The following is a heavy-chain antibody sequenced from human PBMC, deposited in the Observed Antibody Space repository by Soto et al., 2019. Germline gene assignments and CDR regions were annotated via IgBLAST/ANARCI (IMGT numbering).Heavy chain of an antibody. J-gene: IGHJ4*02. CDR3: THSNVEEVAQFDY. CDR1: GFSLNTVGVG. CDR2: IYWDDDE. V-gene: IGHV2-5*02. Sequence: SGPTLVNPTQTLTLTCSFSGFSLNTVGVGVGWIRQPPGKALEWLALIYWDDDERYSPSLETRLSITKDTSKNQVVLEMTHLDPVDTATYYCTHSNVEEVAQFDYWGQGIRVTVS. D-gene: IGHD5-12*01.